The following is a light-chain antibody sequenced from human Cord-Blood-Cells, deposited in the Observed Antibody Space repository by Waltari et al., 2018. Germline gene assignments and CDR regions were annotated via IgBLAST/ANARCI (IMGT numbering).Light chain of an antibody. Sequence: DIQMTQSPSTLSASVGDRVTITCWASQSISSWLAWYQQKPGKAPKLLIYKASSLESGVPSRFSGSGSGTEFTLTISSLQPDDFATYYCQQYNSYSLWTFGQGTKVEIK. CDR1: QSISSW. CDR2: KAS. V-gene: IGKV1-5*03. J-gene: IGKJ1*01. CDR3: QQYNSYSLWT.